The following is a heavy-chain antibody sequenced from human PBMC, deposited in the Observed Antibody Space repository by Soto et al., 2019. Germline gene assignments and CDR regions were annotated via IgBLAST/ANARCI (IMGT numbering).Heavy chain of an antibody. CDR1: GGSVSSGSYY. D-gene: IGHD6-19*01. Sequence: PSETLSLTCTVSGGSVSSGSYYWSWIRQPPGKGLEWIGYIYYSGSTNYNPSLKSRVTISVDTSKNQFSLKLSSVTAADTAVYYCARGSGYSSGWFLYYFDYWGQGTLVTVSS. V-gene: IGHV4-61*01. J-gene: IGHJ4*02. CDR3: ARGSGYSSGWFLYYFDY. CDR2: IYYSGST.